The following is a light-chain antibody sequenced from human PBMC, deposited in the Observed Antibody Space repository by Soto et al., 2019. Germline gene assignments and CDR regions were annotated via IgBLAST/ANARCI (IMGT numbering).Light chain of an antibody. CDR1: QSVSSSY. J-gene: IGKJ2*01. CDR3: QQYDSSPHT. CDR2: GAS. Sequence: EIVLTQSPGTLSLSPGERATLSCRASQSVSSSYLAWYQHKPGQAPRLLIYGASSRATGIPDRFSGSGSGTDFTLTISRLEPEDFAVYYCQQYDSSPHTFGQGTKREIK. V-gene: IGKV3-20*01.